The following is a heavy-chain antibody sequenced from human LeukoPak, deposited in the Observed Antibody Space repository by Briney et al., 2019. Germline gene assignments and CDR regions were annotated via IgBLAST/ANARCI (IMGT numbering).Heavy chain of an antibody. CDR3: ARGRIGYDSSGYSFDY. CDR1: GFIFDDYG. V-gene: IGHV3-20*04. D-gene: IGHD3-22*01. Sequence: GGSLRLSCAASGFIFDDYGMTWVRQAPGKWLEWVSGINWNGGSTGYADSVKGRFTISRDNAKNSLYLQMNSLRAEDTALYYCARGRIGYDSSGYSFDYWGQGTLVTVSS. CDR2: INWNGGST. J-gene: IGHJ4*02.